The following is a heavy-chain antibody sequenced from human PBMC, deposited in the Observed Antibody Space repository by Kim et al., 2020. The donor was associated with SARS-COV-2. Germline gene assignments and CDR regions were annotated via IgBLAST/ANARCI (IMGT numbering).Heavy chain of an antibody. D-gene: IGHD5-18*01. CDR3: ARGEYSYGSAGDY. Sequence: SETLSLTCAVYGGSFSGYYWSWIRQPPGKGLEWIGEINHSGSTNYNPSLKSRVTISVDTSKNQFSLRLSSVTAADTAVYYCARGEYSYGSAGDYWGQGTL. J-gene: IGHJ4*02. CDR2: INHSGST. CDR1: GGSFSGYY. V-gene: IGHV4-34*01.